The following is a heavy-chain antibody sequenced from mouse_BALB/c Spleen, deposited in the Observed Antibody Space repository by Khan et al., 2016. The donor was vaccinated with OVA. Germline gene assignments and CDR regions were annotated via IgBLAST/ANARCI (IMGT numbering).Heavy chain of an antibody. V-gene: IGHV1S22*01. J-gene: IGHJ2*01. CDR3: TYRYDVKAYFDY. CDR2: IYPGSGST. CDR1: GYTFTSYW. Sequence: LQQPGSELVRPGASLKLSCKASGYTFTSYWMHWVKQRPGQGLEWIGNIYPGSGSTNYDEKFKSKATLTVDTSSSTAYMQLSSLTSEDSAVYYCTYRYDVKAYFDYWGQGTTLTVSS. D-gene: IGHD2-14*01.